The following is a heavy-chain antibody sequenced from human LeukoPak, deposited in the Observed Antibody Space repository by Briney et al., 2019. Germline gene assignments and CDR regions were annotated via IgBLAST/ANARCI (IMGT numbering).Heavy chain of an antibody. D-gene: IGHD4-17*01. Sequence: PGGSLRLSCAASGFTFTNAWMNWVRQAPGKGLEWVGRIKSKADGETIDYAAPVKGRFTFSRDDSKNMLYLQMNSLRAEDTAVYYCAKDRNEYGDYCLDYWGQGTLVTVSS. J-gene: IGHJ4*02. CDR2: IKSKADGETI. V-gene: IGHV3-15*07. CDR3: AKDRNEYGDYCLDY. CDR1: GFTFTNAW.